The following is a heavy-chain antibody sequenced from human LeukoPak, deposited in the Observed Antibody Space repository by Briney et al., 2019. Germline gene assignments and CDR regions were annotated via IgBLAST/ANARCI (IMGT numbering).Heavy chain of an antibody. CDR2: MYYSGST. Sequence: SETLSLTCSVSGGSISSQYWSWIRQPPGKGLEWIGYMYYSGSTNYNPSLKSRVTISVDTSKDQFSLKLSSVTAEDTAVYYCARIHGLTRPYYYYYMDVWGKGTTVTVSS. D-gene: IGHD6-6*01. J-gene: IGHJ6*03. CDR3: ARIHGLTRPYYYYYMDV. CDR1: GGSISSQY. V-gene: IGHV4-59*11.